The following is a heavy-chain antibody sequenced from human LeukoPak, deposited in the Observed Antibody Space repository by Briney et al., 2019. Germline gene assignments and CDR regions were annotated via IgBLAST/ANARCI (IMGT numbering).Heavy chain of an antibody. D-gene: IGHD6-19*01. CDR2: INAYNGDT. CDR3: ARVVSGWDGCDY. Sequence: ASVKVSFKASGYTFTSYGITWVRQAPGQGLEWMGWINAYNGDTNYAQKFQGRVTMTTDTSTSTAYMELRSLRSDDTAVYYCARVVSGWDGCDYWGQGTLVTVSS. V-gene: IGHV1-18*01. CDR1: GYTFTSYG. J-gene: IGHJ4*02.